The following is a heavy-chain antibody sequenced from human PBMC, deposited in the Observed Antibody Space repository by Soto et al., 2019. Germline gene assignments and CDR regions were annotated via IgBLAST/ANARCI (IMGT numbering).Heavy chain of an antibody. CDR1: GGSISSYY. CDR2: IYYSGST. D-gene: IGHD6-13*01. CDR3: ARSPGYSSSWSNWFDP. J-gene: IGHJ5*02. V-gene: IGHV4-59*01. Sequence: SETLSLTCTVSGGSISSYYWSWIRQPPGKGLEWIGYIYYSGSTNYNPSLKSRVTISVDTSKNQFSLKLSSVTAADTAVYYCARSPGYSSSWSNWFDPWGQGTLVTVSS.